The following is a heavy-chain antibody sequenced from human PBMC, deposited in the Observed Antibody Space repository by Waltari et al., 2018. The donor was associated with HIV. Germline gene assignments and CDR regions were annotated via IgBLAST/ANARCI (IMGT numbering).Heavy chain of an antibody. Sequence: QVQLVQSGPAVKKPGASVKVSCKASGYTFTTSYIHWVRRHPGQGLEWMGIINPRGGSTSFPRRFEGRLTVTRDTSTNTVDMHLSSLRSEDTAVYYCARGSRYCSGDTCSEPKYYFHYWGQGTQVTVSS. V-gene: IGHV1-46*01. CDR3: ARGSRYCSGDTCSEPKYYFHY. CDR1: GYTFTTSY. CDR2: INPRGGST. J-gene: IGHJ4*02. D-gene: IGHD2-15*01.